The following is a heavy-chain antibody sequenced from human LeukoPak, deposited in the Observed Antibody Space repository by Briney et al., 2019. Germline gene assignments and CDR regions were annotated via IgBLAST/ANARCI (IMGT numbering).Heavy chain of an antibody. CDR1: GFTFSTYS. J-gene: IGHJ4*02. V-gene: IGHV3-21*01. CDR3: ARGGAVAGNNYFDY. D-gene: IGHD6-19*01. CDR2: ISGSSNYI. Sequence: KTGGSLRLSCAVSGFTFSTYSMNWVRQAPGKGLEWVSSISGSSNYIYYADSVKGRFTISRDNAKNSLYLQMNSLRAEDTAVYYCARGGAVAGNNYFDYWGQGTLVTVSS.